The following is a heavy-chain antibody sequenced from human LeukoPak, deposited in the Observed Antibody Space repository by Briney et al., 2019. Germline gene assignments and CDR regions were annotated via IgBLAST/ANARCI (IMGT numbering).Heavy chain of an antibody. CDR2: IYYSGST. V-gene: IGHV4-59*01. Sequence: PSETLTLTCTVSGGSISSYYWSWLRQPPGKGLEWIGYIYYSGSTNYYPSLKSRVTISVDTSKNQSSLKLSSVTAADTAVYYCARVAYDGSGAFDIWGQGTMVTVSS. CDR3: ARVAYDGSGAFDI. J-gene: IGHJ3*02. CDR1: GGSISSYY. D-gene: IGHD3-22*01.